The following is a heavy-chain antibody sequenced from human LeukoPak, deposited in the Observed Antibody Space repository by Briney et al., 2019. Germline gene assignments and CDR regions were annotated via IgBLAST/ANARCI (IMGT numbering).Heavy chain of an antibody. J-gene: IGHJ5*02. CDR2: IYYSGST. CDR3: ARVRQWLVGT. D-gene: IGHD6-19*01. V-gene: IGHV4-59*01. CDR1: GGSISSYY. Sequence: SETLSLTCTVSGGSISSYYWSWIRQPPGKGLEWIGYIYYSGSTNYNPSLKSRVTISVDTSKNQFSLKLSSVTAADTAVYYCARVRQWLVGTWGQGTLVTVSS.